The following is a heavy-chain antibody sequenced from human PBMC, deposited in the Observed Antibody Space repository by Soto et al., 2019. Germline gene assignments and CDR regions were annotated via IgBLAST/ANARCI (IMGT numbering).Heavy chain of an antibody. J-gene: IGHJ4*02. Sequence: PSETLSLTCAVSGGSFSRFYWSWIRQPPGMGLEWIGEINHRGSTSYNSSLKGRVTISIDTSKRQFSLKLNSVTSADTAVYYCASRAKHDYDSSAPDFDSWGQGIQVTVSS. CDR3: ASRAKHDYDSSAPDFDS. CDR2: INHRGST. D-gene: IGHD3-22*01. CDR1: GGSFSRFY. V-gene: IGHV4-34*01.